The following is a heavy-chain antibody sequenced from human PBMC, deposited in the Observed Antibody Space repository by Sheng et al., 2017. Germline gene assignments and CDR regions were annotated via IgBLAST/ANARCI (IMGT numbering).Heavy chain of an antibody. J-gene: IGHJ3*02. V-gene: IGHV4-4*07. CDR1: GGSISSYY. D-gene: IGHD2-2*01. CDR2: IYTSGST. Sequence: QVQLQESGPGLVKPSETLSLTCTVSGGSISSYYWSWIRQPAGKGLEWIGRIYTSGSTNYNPSLKSRVTMSVDTSKNQFSLKLSSVTAADTAVYYCARDMGYCSSTSCYSSFDAFDIWGQGTMVTV. CDR3: ARDMGYCSSTSCYSSFDAFDI.